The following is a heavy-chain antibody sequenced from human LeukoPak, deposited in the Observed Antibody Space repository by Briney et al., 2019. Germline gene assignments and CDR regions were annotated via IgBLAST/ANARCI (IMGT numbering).Heavy chain of an antibody. D-gene: IGHD2-2*01. CDR1: GYTFTSYD. V-gene: IGHV1-8*03. Sequence: GASVKVSCKASGYTFTSYDINWVRQATGQGLEWMGWMNPNSGNTGYAQKFQGRVTITRNTSISTAYMELSSLRSDDTAVYYCARDRSSTSCSLDYWGQGTLVTVSS. J-gene: IGHJ4*02. CDR3: ARDRSSTSCSLDY. CDR2: MNPNSGNT.